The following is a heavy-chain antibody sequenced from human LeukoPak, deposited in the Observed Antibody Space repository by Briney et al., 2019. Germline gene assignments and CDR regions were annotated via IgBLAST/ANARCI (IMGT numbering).Heavy chain of an antibody. J-gene: IGHJ4*02. CDR2: IIGSGSET. V-gene: IGHV3-23*01. CDR1: GFTFSYYA. Sequence: GGSLRLSCAASGFTFSYYAMAWVRQAPGKGLEWVSTIIGSGSETAYSNSVKGRFSVSRDKSKKTLYLQMNSLRAEDTAIYYCAKVEVQDLLRGYAFDYWGQGTLVTVS. D-gene: IGHD3-3*01. CDR3: AKVEVQDLLRGYAFDY.